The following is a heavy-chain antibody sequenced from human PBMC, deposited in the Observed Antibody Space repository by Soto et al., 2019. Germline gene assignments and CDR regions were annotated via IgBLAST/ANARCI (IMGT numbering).Heavy chain of an antibody. CDR3: AKDGPAPRWDLRYFDY. J-gene: IGHJ4*02. CDR1: GFTFSSYG. D-gene: IGHD1-26*01. V-gene: IGHV3-30*18. CDR2: ISYDGSNK. Sequence: QVQLVESGGGVVQPGRSLRLSCAASGFTFSSYGMHWVRQAPGKGLEWVAVISYDGSNKYYADSVMGRFTISRDNSKNTLYLQMNRLRAEDTAVYYCAKDGPAPRWDLRYFDYWCQGTLVTVSS.